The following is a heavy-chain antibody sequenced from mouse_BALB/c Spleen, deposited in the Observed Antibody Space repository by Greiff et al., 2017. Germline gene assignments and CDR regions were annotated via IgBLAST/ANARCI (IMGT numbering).Heavy chain of an antibody. D-gene: IGHD1-1*01. CDR2: IDPSDSYT. CDR3: TRSDYYGSSYNAMDY. J-gene: IGHJ4*01. CDR1: GYTFTSYW. V-gene: IGHV1S127*01. Sequence: VQLQQPGAELVKPGASVKMSCKASGYTFTSYWMHWVKQRPGQGLEWIGTIDPSDSYTSYNQKFKGKATLTVDTSSSTAYMQLSSLTSEDSAVYYCTRSDYYGSSYNAMDYWGQGTSVTVSS.